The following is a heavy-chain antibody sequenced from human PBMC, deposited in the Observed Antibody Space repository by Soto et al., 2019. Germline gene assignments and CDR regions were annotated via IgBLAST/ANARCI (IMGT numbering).Heavy chain of an antibody. J-gene: IGHJ3*02. V-gene: IGHV4-59*01. Sequence: KASETLSLTCIVSGGSISSFRWSWIRQPPGKGLEWIGYIYYSGSSNYNSSLKSRVTISVDTSKNQFSLKLSSVTAADTAVYYCARSPYYDFWSGYSYDAFDIWGQGTMVTVSS. CDR3: ARSPYYDFWSGYSYDAFDI. CDR1: GGSISSFR. D-gene: IGHD3-3*01. CDR2: IYYSGSS.